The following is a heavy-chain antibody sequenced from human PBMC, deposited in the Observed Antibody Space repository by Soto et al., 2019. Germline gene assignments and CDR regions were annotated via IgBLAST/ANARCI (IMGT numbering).Heavy chain of an antibody. CDR2: IIPIFGTA. CDR3: ARHVPAAGYYYGMDV. D-gene: IGHD2-2*01. J-gene: IGHJ6*02. Sequence: QVQLVQSGAEVKKPGSSVKVSCKASGGTFSSYAISWVRQAPGQGLEWMGGIIPIFGTANYAQEFQGRVTITADESTSTAYMELRSLRSEDTAVYYCARHVPAAGYYYGMDVWGQGTTVTVSS. V-gene: IGHV1-69*12. CDR1: GGTFSSYA.